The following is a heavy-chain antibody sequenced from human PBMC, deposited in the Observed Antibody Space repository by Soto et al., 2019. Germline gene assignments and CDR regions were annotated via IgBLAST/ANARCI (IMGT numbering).Heavy chain of an antibody. Sequence: QVQLVQSGAEVKKPGSSVKVSCNASGGTFSSYAISWVRQAPGQGLEWMGGIIPIFGTANYAQKFQGRVTITADESTSTAYMELSSLRSEDTAVYYCASDDTICGVVIMADYGMDVWGQGTTVTVSS. J-gene: IGHJ6*02. CDR3: ASDDTICGVVIMADYGMDV. CDR1: GGTFSSYA. V-gene: IGHV1-69*01. CDR2: IIPIFGTA. D-gene: IGHD3-3*01.